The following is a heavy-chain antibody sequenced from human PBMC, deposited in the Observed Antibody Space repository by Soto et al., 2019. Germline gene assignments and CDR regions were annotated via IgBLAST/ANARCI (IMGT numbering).Heavy chain of an antibody. J-gene: IGHJ6*03. Sequence: SETLSLTCTVSGGSISSYYWSWIRQPPGKGLEWIGYIYYSGSTNYKPSLKSRVTISVDTSKNQFSLKLSSVTAADTALYFCVRRIRDMTYYYYYMDVWGKGTTVTVSS. CDR1: GGSISSYY. CDR3: VRRIRDMTYYYYYMDV. D-gene: IGHD3-9*01. V-gene: IGHV4-59*12. CDR2: IYYSGST.